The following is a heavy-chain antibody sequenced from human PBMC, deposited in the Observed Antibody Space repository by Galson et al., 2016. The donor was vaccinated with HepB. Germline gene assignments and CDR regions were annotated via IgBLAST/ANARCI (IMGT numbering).Heavy chain of an antibody. D-gene: IGHD1-1*01. Sequence: SLRLSCAASGFGFSNYWMHWVRQVPGKGLVWVSRIDSYGSTTDYADSVKGRFTISRDNAKNTLYLQMNSLRADDTAVYFCARNSERFYYYGMDVLCQGTLVTVSS. CDR3: ARNSERFYYYGMDV. CDR2: IDSYGSTT. CDR1: GFGFSNYW. V-gene: IGHV3-74*01. J-gene: IGHJ6*02.